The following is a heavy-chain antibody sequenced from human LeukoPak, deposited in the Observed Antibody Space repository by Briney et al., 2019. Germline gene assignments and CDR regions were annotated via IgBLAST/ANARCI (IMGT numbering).Heavy chain of an antibody. V-gene: IGHV3-74*01. CDR3: ARDFGGGGDY. D-gene: IGHD4-23*01. CDR2: IDSDWSRT. CDR1: GFTFSTYG. J-gene: IGHJ4*02. Sequence: GWSLRLSCAASGFTFSTYGMHWVRQTPGKGLVGVAHIDSDWSRTNYGDPLKDRFPISRDNAKNPLYQQMNIPRAEDTAIKYCARDFGGGGDYWGQGNLVTV.